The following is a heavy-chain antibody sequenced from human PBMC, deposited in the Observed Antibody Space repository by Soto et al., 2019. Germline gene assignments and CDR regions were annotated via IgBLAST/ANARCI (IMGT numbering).Heavy chain of an antibody. CDR2: IIPMYGIA. Sequence: QVQLVQSGAEVKKPGSSVKVSCKTYGGSFSDYAINWVRQAPGQGLEWMGGIIPMYGIANYAPKFQGRVTITADESTRTAYMEVCSLRSEDAALFYCAIGYRHGYFYALDVWGQGTTVTVSS. CDR1: GGSFSDYA. D-gene: IGHD5-18*01. CDR3: AIGYRHGYFYALDV. V-gene: IGHV1-69*01. J-gene: IGHJ6*02.